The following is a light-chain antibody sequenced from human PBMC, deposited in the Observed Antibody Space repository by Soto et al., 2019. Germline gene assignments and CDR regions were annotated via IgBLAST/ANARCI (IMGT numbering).Light chain of an antibody. Sequence: DIQMTQSPSSLSASVGDRVTITCRASQSISSYLNLYQQKPGKAPKLLIYAASSLQSGVPSRFSGSGSGTDFTLTISSLKPEDFATYYCPQSYSTPYTFGQGTKLEIK. CDR3: PQSYSTPYT. CDR1: QSISSY. V-gene: IGKV1-39*01. J-gene: IGKJ2*01. CDR2: AAS.